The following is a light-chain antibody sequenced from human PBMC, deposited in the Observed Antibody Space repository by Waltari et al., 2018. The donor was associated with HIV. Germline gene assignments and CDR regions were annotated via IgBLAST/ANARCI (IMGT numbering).Light chain of an antibody. Sequence: NFMLTQPHSVSESPGKTVTISCTRSSGSIASNYVQWYQQRPGSAPTTVIYEDNQRPSGGPDRFSGSIDSSSNSASLTISGLKTEDEADYYCQSYDSSSWVFGGGTKLTVL. J-gene: IGLJ3*02. CDR1: SGSIASNY. CDR3: QSYDSSSWV. CDR2: EDN. V-gene: IGLV6-57*04.